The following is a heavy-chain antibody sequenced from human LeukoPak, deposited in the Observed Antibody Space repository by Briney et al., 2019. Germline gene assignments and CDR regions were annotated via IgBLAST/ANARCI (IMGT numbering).Heavy chain of an antibody. CDR2: ISSSGSTI. CDR3: AKDLEDFSGWCPLFEY. D-gene: IGHD6-19*01. Sequence: GRSLRLSCAPSALTFSDYYMSWIRPAPGKGLGWVSYISSSGSTIYYADSVKGRFTISRDNSKTTLYLQMNSLRAEDTAVYYCAKDLEDFSGWCPLFEYWGQGTLVTVSS. V-gene: IGHV3-11*01. J-gene: IGHJ4*02. CDR1: ALTFSDYY.